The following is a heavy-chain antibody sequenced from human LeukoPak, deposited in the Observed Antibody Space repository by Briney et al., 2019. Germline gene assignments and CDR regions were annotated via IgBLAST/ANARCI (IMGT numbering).Heavy chain of an antibody. J-gene: IGHJ5*02. D-gene: IGHD3-22*01. CDR3: ARWYYYETSGLYYGSFDN. V-gene: IGHV3-23*01. Sequence: GGSLRLSCAASGFTFSSYGMNWIRQAPGKGLEWVSGISGSDGRTYYADSVKGRFNISRDNSKKTLYLQMNSLRAEDTAVYYCARWYYYETSGLYYGSFDNWGQGTLVTVSS. CDR1: GFTFSSYG. CDR2: ISGSDGRT.